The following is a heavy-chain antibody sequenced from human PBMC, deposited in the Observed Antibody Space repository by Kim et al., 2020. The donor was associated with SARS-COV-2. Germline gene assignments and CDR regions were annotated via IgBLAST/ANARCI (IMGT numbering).Heavy chain of an antibody. CDR2: IYYSGST. Sequence: SETLSLTCTVSGGSISSSSYYWGWIRQPPGKGLEWIGSIYYSGSTYYNPSLKSRVTISVDTSKNQFSLKLSSVTAADTAVYYCARHVYSGYDLDLDYWGQGTLVTVSS. CDR1: GGSISSSSYY. V-gene: IGHV4-39*01. D-gene: IGHD5-12*01. J-gene: IGHJ4*02. CDR3: ARHVYSGYDLDLDY.